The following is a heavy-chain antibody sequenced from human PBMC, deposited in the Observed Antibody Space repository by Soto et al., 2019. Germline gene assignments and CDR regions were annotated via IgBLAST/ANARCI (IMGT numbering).Heavy chain of an antibody. J-gene: IGHJ4*02. CDR2: VYYSGTT. CDR3: ARTTAVPNTLRSRYFFDY. CDR1: GGSVSDKTYY. D-gene: IGHD4-17*01. Sequence: PSETLSLTCSVSGGSVSDKTYYWSWIRQPPGKRLEWIGYVYYSGTTNYNPSLKSRVTISVDPSKNRLSLRLSSVTTADTALYYCARTTAVPNTLRSRYFFDYWGQGTLVTVSS. V-gene: IGHV4-61*01.